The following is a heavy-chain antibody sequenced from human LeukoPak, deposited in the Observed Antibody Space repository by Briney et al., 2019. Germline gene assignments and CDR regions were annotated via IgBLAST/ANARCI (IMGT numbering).Heavy chain of an antibody. CDR3: ASGRGISEVRGVVDY. CDR1: GGSISSGSYY. Sequence: SETLSLTCTVSGGSISSGSYYWSWIRQPAGKGLEWIGRIYTSGSTNYNPSLKSRVTISVDTSKNQFSLKLSSVTAADTAVYYCASGRGISEVRGVVDYWGQGTLVTVSS. J-gene: IGHJ4*02. V-gene: IGHV4-61*02. D-gene: IGHD3-16*01. CDR2: IYTSGST.